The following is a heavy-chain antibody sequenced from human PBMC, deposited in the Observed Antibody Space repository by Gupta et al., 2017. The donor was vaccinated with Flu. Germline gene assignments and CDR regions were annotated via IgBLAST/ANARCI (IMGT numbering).Heavy chain of an antibody. CDR1: GGTFSSYA. CDR3: GSLGRRSGGSYYYYGMDV. J-gene: IGHJ6*02. CDR2: IIPIFGTA. Sequence: QVQLVQSGAEVKKPGSSVKVSCKASGGTFSSYAISWVRQAPGQGLEWMGGIIPIFGTANYAQKFQGRVTITADKSTSTAYTELSSLRSEDTAVYYCGSLGRRSGGSYYYYGMDVWGQGTTVTVSS. D-gene: IGHD1-26*01. V-gene: IGHV1-69*06.